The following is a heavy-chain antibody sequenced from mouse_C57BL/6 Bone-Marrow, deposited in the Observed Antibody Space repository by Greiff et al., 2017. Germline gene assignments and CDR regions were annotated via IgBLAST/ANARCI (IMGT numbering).Heavy chain of an antibody. V-gene: IGHV1-85*01. Sequence: QVQLQQSGPELVKPGASVKLSCKASGYTFTSYDINWVKQRPGQGLEWIGWIYPRDGSTKYNEKFKGKATLTVDTYSSAAYMELHSLTSEDSAVYCCARDYGSSYWYFDVWGTGTTVTVSS. D-gene: IGHD1-1*01. CDR3: ARDYGSSYWYFDV. CDR2: IYPRDGST. J-gene: IGHJ1*03. CDR1: GYTFTSYD.